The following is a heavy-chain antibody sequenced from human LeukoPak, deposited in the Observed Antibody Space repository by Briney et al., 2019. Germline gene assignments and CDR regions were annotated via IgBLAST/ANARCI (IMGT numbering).Heavy chain of an antibody. V-gene: IGHV3-30-3*01. CDR3: ARRLTQYDCFDP. J-gene: IGHJ5*02. D-gene: IGHD2-2*01. Sequence: GGSLRLSCAASGFTFSNYAIHWVRQAPGKGLEWVAVISYDGTNKYYADSVKGRFTISRDNSKNTLYLQMNSLRAEDTAVYYCARRLTQYDCFDPWGQGILVTVSS. CDR1: GFTFSNYA. CDR2: ISYDGTNK.